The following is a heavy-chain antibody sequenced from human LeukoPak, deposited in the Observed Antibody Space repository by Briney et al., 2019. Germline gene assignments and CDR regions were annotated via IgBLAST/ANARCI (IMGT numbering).Heavy chain of an antibody. V-gene: IGHV3-21*06. Sequence: GRFTISRDNAKNSLYLQMNSLRAEDTAVYYCARDIVMVTALLDYWGQGTLVVVSS. J-gene: IGHJ4*02. CDR3: ARDIVMVTALLDY. D-gene: IGHD2-21*02.